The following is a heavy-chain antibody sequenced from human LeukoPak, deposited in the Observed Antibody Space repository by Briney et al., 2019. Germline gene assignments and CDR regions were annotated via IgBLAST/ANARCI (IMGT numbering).Heavy chain of an antibody. J-gene: IGHJ5*02. D-gene: IGHD3-22*01. CDR3: AGEIRHYDSSEDWFDP. CDR2: IYYSGSP. Sequence: SETLSLTCTVSGGSISSYYWSWIRQPPGKGLEWIGYIYYSGSPNYNPSLKSRVTISGDTSKNQFSLKLSSVTAADTAVYYCAGEIRHYDSSEDWFDPWGQGTLVTVSS. CDR1: GGSISSYY. V-gene: IGHV4-59*01.